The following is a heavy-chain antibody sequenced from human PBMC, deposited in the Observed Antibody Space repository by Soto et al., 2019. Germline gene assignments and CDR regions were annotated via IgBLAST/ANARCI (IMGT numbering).Heavy chain of an antibody. CDR3: AREYSGYDSNWFAP. CDR1: GYTFTSYG. CDR2: ISAYNGNT. V-gene: IGHV1-18*04. J-gene: IGHJ5*02. Sequence: QVQLVQSGAEVKKPGASVKVSCKASGYTFTSYGISWVRQAPGQGLEWMGWISAYNGNTNYAQKLQGRVTMTTDTYTRTAYMELMSLRSDDTAVYDCAREYSGYDSNWFAPWGQGTLVTVSS. D-gene: IGHD5-12*01.